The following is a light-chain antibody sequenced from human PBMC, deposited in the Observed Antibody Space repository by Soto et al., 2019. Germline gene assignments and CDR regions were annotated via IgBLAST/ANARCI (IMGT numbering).Light chain of an antibody. V-gene: IGLV2-14*01. CDR1: SSDVGGCNY. J-gene: IGLJ1*01. Sequence: QSALTQPASVSGSPGQSITMSCTGTSSDVGGCNYVSWYQQHPGKAPKLMIYEVSNRPSGVSNRFSGSKSGNTASLTISGLQAEDEADYYCSSYTSSTLYVFGTGTKVTVL. CDR3: SSYTSSTLYV. CDR2: EVS.